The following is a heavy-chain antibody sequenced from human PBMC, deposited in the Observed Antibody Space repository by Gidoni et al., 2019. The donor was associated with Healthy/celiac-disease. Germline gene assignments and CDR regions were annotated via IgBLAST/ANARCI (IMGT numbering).Heavy chain of an antibody. V-gene: IGHV3-30*18. CDR2: ISYDGSNK. CDR3: AKVNGGYALGYYYYMDV. CDR1: GLTFSSHG. Sequence: QVQLVESGGGVVQPGRSLRLSCAASGLTFSSHGMHWVRQAPGKGLEWVAVISYDGSNKYYADSVKGRFTISRDNSKNTLYLQINSLRAEDTAVYYCAKVNGGYALGYYYYMDVWGKGTTVTVSS. D-gene: IGHD5-12*01. J-gene: IGHJ6*03.